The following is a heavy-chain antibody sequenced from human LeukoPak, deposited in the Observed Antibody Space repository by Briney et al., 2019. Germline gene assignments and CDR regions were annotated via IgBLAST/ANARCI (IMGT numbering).Heavy chain of an antibody. CDR1: GFTLSYFD. CDR2: ISTSSRYI. CDR3: ARADCSSSSCYLRRSWFDP. Sequence: GGSLRLSCAASGFTLSYFDMNWVRQAPGKGLEWVSSISTSSRYIYYKDSVRGRFTISRDDAKNSLHLEMNSLRAEDTAVYYCARADCSSSSCYLRRSWFDPWGQGTLVTVSS. D-gene: IGHD2-2*01. V-gene: IGHV3-21*01. J-gene: IGHJ5*02.